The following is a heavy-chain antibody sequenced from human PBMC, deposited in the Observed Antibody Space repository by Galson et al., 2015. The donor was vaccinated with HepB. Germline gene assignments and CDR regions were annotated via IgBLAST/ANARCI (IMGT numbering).Heavy chain of an antibody. J-gene: IGHJ6*02. CDR2: IWYDGSNK. D-gene: IGHD2-2*01. CDR3: ARVLGDCSSTSCYGIYYYGMDV. V-gene: IGHV3-33*01. Sequence: SLRLSCAASGFTFSSYGMHWVRQAPGKGLEWVAVIWYDGSNKYYADSVKGRFTISRDNSKNTLYLQMNSLRAEDTAVYYCARVLGDCSSTSCYGIYYYGMDVWGQGTTVTVSS. CDR1: GFTFSSYG.